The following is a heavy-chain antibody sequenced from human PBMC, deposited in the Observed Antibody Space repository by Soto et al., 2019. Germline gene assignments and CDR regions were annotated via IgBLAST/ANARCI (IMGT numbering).Heavy chain of an antibody. CDR3: ARDRRGYGGYDYLPYFDY. Sequence: GGSLRLSCAVSGFTFSRYWMSWVRQAPGKGLEWVANIKQDGNEKYYVDSVKGRFTISRDNAKNSLYLQMNSLRAEDTAVYYCARDRRGYGGYDYLPYFDYWGQGTLVTVSS. V-gene: IGHV3-7*04. CDR1: GFTFSRYW. J-gene: IGHJ4*02. D-gene: IGHD5-12*01. CDR2: IKQDGNEK.